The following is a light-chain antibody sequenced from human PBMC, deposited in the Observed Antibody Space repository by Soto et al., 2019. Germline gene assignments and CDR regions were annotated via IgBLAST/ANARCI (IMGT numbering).Light chain of an antibody. CDR2: EDN. CDR1: SGSIARNY. V-gene: IGLV6-57*04. J-gene: IGLJ2*01. CDR3: QSYDSINPGV. Sequence: NFMLTQPHSVSEAPGKTVTISCTRSSGSIARNYVQWYQQRPGSAPTTLIYEDNERPSGVPDRFSGSIDSSSNSAVLTISGLKSEDEADYYCQSYDSINPGVFGGRTKLTVL.